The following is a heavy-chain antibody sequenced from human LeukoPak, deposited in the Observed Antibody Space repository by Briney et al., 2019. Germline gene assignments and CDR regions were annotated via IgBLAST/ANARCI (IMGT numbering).Heavy chain of an antibody. CDR1: GFTFSSYA. J-gene: IGHJ4*02. D-gene: IGHD2-8*01. Sequence: GGSLRLSCAASGFTFSSYAIHWVRQAPGKGLEWVAFISYDGSNKYYVDSVKGRFTVSRDNSNNTLHLQMNSLTAEDMAVYYCARDGGFCTNGACPFDYWGQGTLVTVSS. CDR2: ISYDGSNK. CDR3: ARDGGFCTNGACPFDY. V-gene: IGHV3-30*04.